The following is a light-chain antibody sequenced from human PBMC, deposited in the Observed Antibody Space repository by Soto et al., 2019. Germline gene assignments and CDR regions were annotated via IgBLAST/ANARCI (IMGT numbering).Light chain of an antibody. CDR3: QVWDRLSDYV. CDR1: NIGSKN. Sequence: SYELTQPPSVSVAPGQTARITCGGNNIGSKNVHWYQQKSGQAPVLVVYDESDRPSGIPERFSGSNSRDTATLTISRVEAGDEADYYCQVWDRLSDYVFGSGTRLPS. J-gene: IGLJ1*01. V-gene: IGLV3-21*02. CDR2: DES.